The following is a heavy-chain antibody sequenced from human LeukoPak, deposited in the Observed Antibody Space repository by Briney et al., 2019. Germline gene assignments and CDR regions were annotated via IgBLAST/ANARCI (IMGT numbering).Heavy chain of an antibody. D-gene: IGHD4-17*01. V-gene: IGHV3-66*02. CDR1: GFTVSSNY. Sequence: GGSLRLSCAASGFTVSSNYMSWVRQAPGKGLEWVSVIYSGGSTYYADSVKGRFTISRDNSKNTLYLQMNSLRAEDTAVYYCARDTRTTVTPYFDYWGQGTLVTVSS. CDR2: IYSGGST. J-gene: IGHJ4*02. CDR3: ARDTRTTVTPYFDY.